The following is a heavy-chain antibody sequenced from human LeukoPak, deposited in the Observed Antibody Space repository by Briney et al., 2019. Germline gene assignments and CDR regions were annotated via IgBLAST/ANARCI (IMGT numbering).Heavy chain of an antibody. CDR1: GGAITSDY. J-gene: IGHJ4*01. V-gene: IGHV4-59*08. Sequence: SETLSLTCTVSGGAITSDYWSWIRQSPEMGLEWIGYVFHTGVTNYNPSLRGRVIISLAASKTQFSLTLTSVTAADTALYYCARHIVGGNFDSCGPGKFVTVSS. D-gene: IGHD1-26*01. CDR2: VFHTGVT. CDR3: ARHIVGGNFDS.